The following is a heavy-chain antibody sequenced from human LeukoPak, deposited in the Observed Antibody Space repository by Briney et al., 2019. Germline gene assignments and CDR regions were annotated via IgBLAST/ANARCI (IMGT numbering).Heavy chain of an antibody. Sequence: SETLSLTCTVSGGSISSSSYYWGWIRQPPGKGLEWIGSIYYSGSTYYNPSFKSRVTISVDTSKNQFSLKLSSVTAADTAVYYCARHVGAPFDAFDIWGQGTMVTVSS. V-gene: IGHV4-39*01. D-gene: IGHD1-26*01. CDR2: IYYSGST. J-gene: IGHJ3*02. CDR3: ARHVGAPFDAFDI. CDR1: GGSISSSSYY.